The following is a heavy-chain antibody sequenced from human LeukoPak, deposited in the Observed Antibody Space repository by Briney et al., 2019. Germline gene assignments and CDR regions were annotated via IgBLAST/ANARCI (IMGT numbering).Heavy chain of an antibody. CDR3: AREEYDILTGYSNFDY. D-gene: IGHD3-9*01. V-gene: IGHV3-7*03. CDR1: GFTFSSYW. J-gene: IGHJ4*02. Sequence: VGSLRLSCAASGFTFSSYWMSWVRQAPGKGLEWVANIKQDGSEKYYVDSVKGRFTISRDNAKNSLYLQMNSLRAEDTAVYYCAREEYDILTGYSNFDYWGQGTLVTVSS. CDR2: IKQDGSEK.